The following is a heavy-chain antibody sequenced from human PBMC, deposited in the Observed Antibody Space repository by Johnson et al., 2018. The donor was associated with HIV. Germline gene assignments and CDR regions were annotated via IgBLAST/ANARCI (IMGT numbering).Heavy chain of an antibody. D-gene: IGHD3-10*01. Sequence: VQLVESGGGLVQPGGSLRLSCAASEFTFANYAMSWVRQAPGKGLEWVSTISGSGGNTYYADSVKGRFTMSRDNSKNTLYLQMNSLRAEDTALYYCAKSTQASIVRESGPYGAFDIWGQGTMVTVSS. J-gene: IGHJ3*02. V-gene: IGHV3-23*04. CDR3: AKSTQASIVRESGPYGAFDI. CDR1: EFTFANYA. CDR2: ISGSGGNT.